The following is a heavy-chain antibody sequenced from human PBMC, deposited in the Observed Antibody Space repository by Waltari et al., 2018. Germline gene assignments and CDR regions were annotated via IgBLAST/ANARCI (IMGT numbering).Heavy chain of an antibody. J-gene: IGHJ4*02. CDR2: IYYSGST. CDR1: GGSISSRSYY. Sequence: QLQLQESGPGLVKPSETLSLTCTVSGGSISSRSYYWGWIRQPPGKGLEWIGSIYYSGSTYYNPSLKSRVTISVDTSKNQFSLKLSSVTAADTAVYYCARQSGMERPVYFDYWGQGTLVTVSS. CDR3: ARQSGMERPVYFDY. D-gene: IGHD1-1*01. V-gene: IGHV4-39*01.